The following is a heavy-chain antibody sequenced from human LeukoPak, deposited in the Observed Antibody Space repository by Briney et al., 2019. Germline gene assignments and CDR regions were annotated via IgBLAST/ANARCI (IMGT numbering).Heavy chain of an antibody. CDR2: ISSSSSTI. Sequence: PGGSLRLSCAASGITFSSSNMNWVRQAPGKGLEWVSYISSSSSTIYYADSVKGRFTISRDNAKNSLYLQMDTLRAEDTAVYYCARAAVGIYRIIDYWGQGTLVTVSS. V-gene: IGHV3-48*04. CDR1: GITFSSSN. CDR3: ARAAVGIYRIIDY. J-gene: IGHJ4*02. D-gene: IGHD6-13*01.